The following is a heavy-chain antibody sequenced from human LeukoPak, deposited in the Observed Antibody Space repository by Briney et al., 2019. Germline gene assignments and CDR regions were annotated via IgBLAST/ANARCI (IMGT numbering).Heavy chain of an antibody. D-gene: IGHD6-13*01. CDR3: AREQQPAYNWFDP. Sequence: SVKVSCKASGGTFSSYAISWVRQAPGQGLEWMGGIIPIFGTANYAQKFQGRVTITADKSTSTAYMELSSLRSEDTAVYYCAREQQPAYNWFDPWGQGTLVTVSS. J-gene: IGHJ5*02. CDR2: IIPIFGTA. CDR1: GGTFSSYA. V-gene: IGHV1-69*06.